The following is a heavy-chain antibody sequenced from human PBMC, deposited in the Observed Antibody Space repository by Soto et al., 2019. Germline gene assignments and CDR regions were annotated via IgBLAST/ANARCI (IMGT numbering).Heavy chain of an antibody. J-gene: IGHJ5*02. Sequence: QVQLVQSGAEVKKPGASVKVSCKASGYAFASYGISWARQAPGQGLEWMGWIISYNGNTNYAQNLQGRVTMTTDTSTSTAYMELRSLRSDDTAVYYCARIPNERGGWFDPWGQGTLVTVSS. D-gene: IGHD1-1*01. CDR2: IISYNGNT. V-gene: IGHV1-18*01. CDR3: ARIPNERGGWFDP. CDR1: GYAFASYG.